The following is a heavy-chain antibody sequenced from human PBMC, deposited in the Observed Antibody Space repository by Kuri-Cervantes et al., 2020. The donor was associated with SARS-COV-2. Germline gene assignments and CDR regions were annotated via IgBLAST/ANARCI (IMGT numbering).Heavy chain of an antibody. CDR2: IFSNDEK. V-gene: IGHV2-26*01. Sequence: SGPTLVKPTQTLTLTCTFSGFSLSTSGMCVSWIRQPPGKALEWLAHIFSNDEKSYSTSLKSRLTISKDTSKSQVVLTMTNMGPVDTATYYCAHSYYYDSSGYFDYWGHGTRVTVSS. D-gene: IGHD3-22*01. CDR3: AHSYYYDSSGYFDY. CDR1: GFSLSTSGMC. J-gene: IGHJ4*01.